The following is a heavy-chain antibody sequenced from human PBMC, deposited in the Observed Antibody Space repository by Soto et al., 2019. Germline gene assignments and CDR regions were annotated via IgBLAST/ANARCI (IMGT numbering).Heavy chain of an antibody. D-gene: IGHD1-26*01. CDR3: PRRVLGAQGLNWFDP. V-gene: IGHV3-73*02. CDR2: IRTKIDNYAT. Sequence: EVQLVESGGGLVQPGGSLTLSCAASGVTVSVSTMHWVRRASGKGLEWVGRIRTKIDNYATSYAASVRGRFTISRDDSKNTAYLQMNSLRAEDTAVYFCPRRVLGAQGLNWFDPWGQGTLVTVSS. CDR1: GVTVSVST. J-gene: IGHJ5*02.